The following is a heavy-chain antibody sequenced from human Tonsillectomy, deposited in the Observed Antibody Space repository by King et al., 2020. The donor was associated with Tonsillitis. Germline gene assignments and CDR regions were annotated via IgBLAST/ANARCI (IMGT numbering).Heavy chain of an antibody. Sequence: VQLVESGGGLLKPGRSLRLTCAASGFTFSDYAMNWFRQTPGKGLEWVGFIRSETHGATTEYAASVKGRFTILRDDSKKIAYLQMDSLKTEDTAVYYCTRSADYCGGDCYPGAFDIWGQGTMVTVSS. CDR1: GFTFSDYA. CDR2: IRSETHGATT. V-gene: IGHV3-49*05. D-gene: IGHD2-21*02. CDR3: TRSADYCGGDCYPGAFDI. J-gene: IGHJ3*02.